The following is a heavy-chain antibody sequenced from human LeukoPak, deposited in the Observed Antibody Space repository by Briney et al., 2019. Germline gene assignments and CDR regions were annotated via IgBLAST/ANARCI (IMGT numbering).Heavy chain of an antibody. D-gene: IGHD3-9*01. Sequence: GGSLRLSCAASGFTFSNYAMSWVRQAPGKGLGWVSAITGSGGNTYYADSVKGRFTISRDNSKNTVFLQMNSLRAEDTAVYYCAKWGDYDVLTGYYVSDYWGQGTLVTVSS. CDR1: GFTFSNYA. V-gene: IGHV3-23*01. CDR3: AKWGDYDVLTGYYVSDY. CDR2: ITGSGGNT. J-gene: IGHJ4*02.